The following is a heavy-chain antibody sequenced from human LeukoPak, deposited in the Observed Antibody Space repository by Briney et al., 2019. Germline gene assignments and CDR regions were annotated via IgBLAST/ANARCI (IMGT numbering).Heavy chain of an antibody. CDR2: IYYSGST. CDR1: GGSISSSSCY. J-gene: IGHJ5*02. V-gene: IGHV4-39*07. CDR3: ARGALYCGGDCYPNWFDP. Sequence: SETLSLTCTVSGGSISSSSCYWGWIRQPPGKGLEWIGSIYYSGSTYYNPSLKSRVTISVDTSKNQFSLKLSSVTAADTAVYYCARGALYCGGDCYPNWFDPWGQGTLVTVSS. D-gene: IGHD2-21*02.